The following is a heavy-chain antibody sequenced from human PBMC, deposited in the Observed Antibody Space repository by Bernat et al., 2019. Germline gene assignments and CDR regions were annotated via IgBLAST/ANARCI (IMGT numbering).Heavy chain of an antibody. Sequence: QVQLVQSGAEVKKPGSSVKVSCKASGYTFTSYAMHWVRQAPGQRLEWMGWINAGNGNTKYSQKFQGRVTITRDTSASTAYMELSSLRSEDTAVYYCARVDSEYGSGSSYGCLEYWGQGTLGNGSS. CDR1: GYTFTSYA. CDR2: INAGNGNT. CDR3: ARVDSEYGSGSSYGCLEY. J-gene: IGHJ4*02. D-gene: IGHD3-10*01. V-gene: IGHV1-3*01.